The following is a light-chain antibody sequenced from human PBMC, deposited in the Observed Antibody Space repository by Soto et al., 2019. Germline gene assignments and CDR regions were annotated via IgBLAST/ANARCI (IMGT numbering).Light chain of an antibody. V-gene: IGKV1-39*01. CDR2: GAS. CDR3: QQSFTTPHT. CDR1: QTIGSH. Sequence: DIQMTQSPSSLSASVGDRVTITCRASQTIGSHLNWYHHKPGKAPKLLIYGASSLQSGVPSRFSGSGSGTDFTLTITSLQPEDFATYYCQQSFTTPHTFGQGTNIEI. J-gene: IGKJ2*01.